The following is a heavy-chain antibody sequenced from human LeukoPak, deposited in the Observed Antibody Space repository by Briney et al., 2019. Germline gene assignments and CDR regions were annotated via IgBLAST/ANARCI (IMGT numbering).Heavy chain of an antibody. J-gene: IGHJ4*02. D-gene: IGHD3-22*01. CDR1: GFTFSDHY. Sequence: GGSLRLSCAASGFTFSDHYMSWIRQAPGKGLEWVSYISSSGSTIYYADSVKGRFTISRDNAKNSLYLQMNSLRAEDTAVYYCARIRYDSSGYLRVHWGQGTLVTVSS. CDR3: ARIRYDSSGYLRVH. V-gene: IGHV3-11*01. CDR2: ISSSGSTI.